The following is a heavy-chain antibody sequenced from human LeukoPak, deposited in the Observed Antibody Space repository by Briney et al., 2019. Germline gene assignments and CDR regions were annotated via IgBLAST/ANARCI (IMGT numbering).Heavy chain of an antibody. CDR3: ARLLCSGGNCYSDY. Sequence: ASVKVSCKASGYTFTGYHMHWVRQAPGQGLEWMGWINPNSGATNKAQKFQGRVTMTRDTSISTAYMELSRLRSDDAAVYYCARLLCSGGNCYSDYWGQGTLVTVSS. CDR1: GYTFTGYH. J-gene: IGHJ4*02. CDR2: INPNSGAT. V-gene: IGHV1-2*02. D-gene: IGHD2-15*01.